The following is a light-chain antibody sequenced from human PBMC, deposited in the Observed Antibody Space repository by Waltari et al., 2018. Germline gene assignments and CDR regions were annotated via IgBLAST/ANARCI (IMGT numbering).Light chain of an antibody. Sequence: EIVLTQSPGTLSLSPGESATISCRASQSVGTSVTWYQQKPGQAPRLLIYDVSNRATAIADRFSGSGSGTDFTLTISSLEPEEFAVYYCHQRSNWPRTFGQGTKVELK. CDR1: QSVGTS. V-gene: IGKV3-11*01. CDR2: DVS. CDR3: HQRSNWPRT. J-gene: IGKJ1*01.